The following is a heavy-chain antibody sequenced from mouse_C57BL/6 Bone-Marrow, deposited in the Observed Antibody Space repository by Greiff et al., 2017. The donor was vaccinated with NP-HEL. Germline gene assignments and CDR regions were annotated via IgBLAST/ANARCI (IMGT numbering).Heavy chain of an antibody. CDR3: AIARLPPDAMDY. J-gene: IGHJ4*01. Sequence: QVQLQQPGAELVKPGASVKVSCKASGYTFTSYWMHWVKQRPGQGLEWIGRIHPSDSDTNYNQKFKGKATLTVDKSSSTAYMQLSILTSEDSAVYYCAIARLPPDAMDYWGQGTSVTVSS. D-gene: IGHD2-4*01. V-gene: IGHV1-74*01. CDR1: GYTFTSYW. CDR2: IHPSDSDT.